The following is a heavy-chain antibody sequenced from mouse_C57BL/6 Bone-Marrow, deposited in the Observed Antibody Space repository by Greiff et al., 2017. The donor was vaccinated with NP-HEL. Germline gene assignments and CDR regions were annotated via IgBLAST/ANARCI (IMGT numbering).Heavy chain of an antibody. J-gene: IGHJ3*01. Sequence: EVKLMESGPELVKPGASVKISCKASGYSFTDYNMNWVKQSNGKSLEWIGVINPNYGTTSYNQKFKGKATLTVDQSSSTAYMQLNSLTSEDSAVYYCVDSSGYGGLFAYWGQGTLVTVSA. V-gene: IGHV1-39*01. CDR1: GYSFTDYN. CDR2: INPNYGTT. D-gene: IGHD3-2*02. CDR3: VDSSGYGGLFAY.